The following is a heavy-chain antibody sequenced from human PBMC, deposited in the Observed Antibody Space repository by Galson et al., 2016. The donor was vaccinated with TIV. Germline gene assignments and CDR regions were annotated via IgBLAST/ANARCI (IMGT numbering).Heavy chain of an antibody. CDR3: TRDGRGNWKYVDYFDY. CDR1: GFTFSSYT. Sequence: SLRLSCAASGFTFSSYTLHWVRQTPGKGLEWVAIISHDGNNKDFADSVEGRFTISRDSSKNKVFLQMNSLRLEDTAVYYGTRDGRGNWKYVDYFDYWGQGTLVTVSS. J-gene: IGHJ4*02. D-gene: IGHD1-7*01. CDR2: ISHDGNNK. V-gene: IGHV3-30-3*01.